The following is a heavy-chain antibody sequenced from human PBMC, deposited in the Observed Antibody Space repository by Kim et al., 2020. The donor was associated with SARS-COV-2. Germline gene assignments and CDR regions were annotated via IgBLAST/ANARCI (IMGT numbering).Heavy chain of an antibody. Sequence: ASVKVSCKASGYTFTKYAIHWVRQAPGQGLEWMGWVKPDNGVTQVSQKFQGRVTFDSDTSASTAYMVLSSLTSGDTAFYYCASDGYGYGLGYYFDYWGQGTLVTVSS. V-gene: IGHV1-3*01. CDR3: ASDGYGYGLGYYFDY. CDR1: GYTFTKYA. J-gene: IGHJ4*02. CDR2: VKPDNGVT. D-gene: IGHD5-18*01.